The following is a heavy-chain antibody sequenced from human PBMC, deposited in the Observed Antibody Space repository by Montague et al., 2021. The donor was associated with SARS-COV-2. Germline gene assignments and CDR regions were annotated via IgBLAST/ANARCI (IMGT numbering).Heavy chain of an antibody. J-gene: IGHJ4*02. Sequence: SKTLSLTCTVSGGSISSSTYYWGWIRQPPGKGLEWIGSIYYSGSTYYNPSLKSRVTISVDTSKSQFSLKLSSVTAADTAVYYCARHGCGWLRLLGPFDYWGQGTLVTVSS. CDR1: GGSISSSTYY. CDR3: ARHGCGWLRLLGPFDY. V-gene: IGHV4-39*01. D-gene: IGHD5-12*01. CDR2: IYYSGST.